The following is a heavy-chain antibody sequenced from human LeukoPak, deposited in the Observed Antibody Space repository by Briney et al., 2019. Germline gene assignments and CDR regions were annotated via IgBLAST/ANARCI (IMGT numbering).Heavy chain of an antibody. CDR3: ARGSIVVVLAAFYP. Sequence: SETLSLTCAVSGGSFNGYYWTWIRQPPGKGLEWIGEINHSGSTNYNPSLRSRVTISVDTSKNQFSLKLNSVTAADTAVYYCARGSIVVVLAAFYPWGQGTLVTVPS. V-gene: IGHV4-34*01. J-gene: IGHJ5*02. D-gene: IGHD2-2*01. CDR2: INHSGST. CDR1: GGSFNGYY.